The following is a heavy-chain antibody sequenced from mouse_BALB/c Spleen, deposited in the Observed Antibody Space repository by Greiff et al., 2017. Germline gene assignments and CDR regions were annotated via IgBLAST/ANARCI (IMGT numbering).Heavy chain of an antibody. D-gene: IGHD2-4*01. CDR2: ISSGSSTI. CDR1: GFTFSSFG. Sequence: EVHLVESGGGLVQPGGSRKLSCAASGFTFSSFGMHWVRQAPEKGLEWVAYISSGSSTIYYADTVKGRFTISRDNPKNTLFLQMTSLRSEDTAMYYCASSGDYDYEYFDVWGAGTTVTVSS. V-gene: IGHV5-17*02. J-gene: IGHJ1*01. CDR3: ASSGDYDYEYFDV.